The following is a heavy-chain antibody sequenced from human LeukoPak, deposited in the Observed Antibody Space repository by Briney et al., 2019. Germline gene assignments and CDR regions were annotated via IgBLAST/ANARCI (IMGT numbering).Heavy chain of an antibody. CDR1: GGTFSSYA. CDR3: ARGYVVVVAATRSVAPSYYMDV. CDR2: IIPIFDSA. Sequence: SVKVSCKASGGTFSSYAISWVRQAPGQGLEWMGGIIPIFDSANYAQKFQGRVTITADKSTSTAYMELSSLRSEDTAVYYCARGYVVVVAATRSVAPSYYMDVWGKGTTVTVSS. D-gene: IGHD2-15*01. J-gene: IGHJ6*03. V-gene: IGHV1-69*06.